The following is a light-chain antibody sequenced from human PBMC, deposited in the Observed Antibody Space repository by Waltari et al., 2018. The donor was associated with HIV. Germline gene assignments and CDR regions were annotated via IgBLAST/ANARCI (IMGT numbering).Light chain of an antibody. J-gene: IGLJ3*02. Sequence: QSALTQPASVSGSLGQSITISCIGSSSDIGTYNHVSWYQQSPDKAPRLLIRDVNTRHSGIPFRFSASKSGKTATLTISGLQAEDEADYYCSSYITTGTILFGGGTKVTVL. CDR1: SSDIGTYNH. CDR2: DVN. CDR3: SSYITTGTIL. V-gene: IGLV2-14*03.